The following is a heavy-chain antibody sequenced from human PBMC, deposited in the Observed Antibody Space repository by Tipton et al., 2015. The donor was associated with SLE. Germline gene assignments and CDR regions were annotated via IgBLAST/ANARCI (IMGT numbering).Heavy chain of an antibody. J-gene: IGHJ4*02. D-gene: IGHD6-13*01. Sequence: TLSLTCAVYGGSFSGYYWSWIRQPPGKGLEWIGEINHSGSTNYNPSLKSRVTISVDTSKNQFSLKLSSVTAADTAVYYCARALSSSGGFDYWGQGTLVTVSS. V-gene: IGHV4-34*01. CDR2: INHSGST. CDR1: GGSFSGYY. CDR3: ARALSSSGGFDY.